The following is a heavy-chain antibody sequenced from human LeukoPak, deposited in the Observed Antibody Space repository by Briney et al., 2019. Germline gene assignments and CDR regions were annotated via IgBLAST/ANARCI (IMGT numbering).Heavy chain of an antibody. CDR3: ARHCSGPERWFDT. D-gene: IGHD6-19*01. V-gene: IGHV5-51*01. CDR2: IYPGGSGT. CDR1: GCSFTSCW. J-gene: IGHJ5*02. Sequence: GAALKISCRGAGCSFTSCWIGCVRQLPGKGLEGLGIIYPGGSGTRYSPSFQGPATISADKSISTAYLQWSSLEASDTAMYYCARHCSGPERWFDTWGQGTLVTVSS.